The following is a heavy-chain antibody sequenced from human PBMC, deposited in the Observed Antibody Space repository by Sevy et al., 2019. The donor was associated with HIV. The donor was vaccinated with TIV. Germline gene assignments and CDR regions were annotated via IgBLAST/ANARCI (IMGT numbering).Heavy chain of an antibody. D-gene: IGHD4-17*01. J-gene: IGHJ1*01. CDR1: GFTFSNYA. Sequence: GGSLRLSCAASGFTFSNYALTWVRQAPGKGLDWVSSITGSSTTIYYTDSVKGRFTVSRDNSNNTLYLHINSLRAEDTAVYYCARDGLYGGNFEYFQYWGQGTLVTVSS. CDR2: ITGSSTTI. CDR3: ARDGLYGGNFEYFQY. V-gene: IGHV3-23*01.